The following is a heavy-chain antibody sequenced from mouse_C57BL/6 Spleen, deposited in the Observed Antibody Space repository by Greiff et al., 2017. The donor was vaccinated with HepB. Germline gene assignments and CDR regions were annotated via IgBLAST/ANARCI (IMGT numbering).Heavy chain of an antibody. J-gene: IGHJ3*01. CDR3: ARGPEAWFAY. CDR2: IWSGGST. V-gene: IGHV2-2*01. CDR1: GFSLTSYG. Sequence: VKLVESGPGLVQPSQSLSITCTVSGFSLTSYGVHWVRQSPGKGLEWLGVIWSGGSTDYNAAFISRLSISKDNSKSQVFFKMNSLQADDTAIYYCARGPEAWFAYWGQGTLVTVSA.